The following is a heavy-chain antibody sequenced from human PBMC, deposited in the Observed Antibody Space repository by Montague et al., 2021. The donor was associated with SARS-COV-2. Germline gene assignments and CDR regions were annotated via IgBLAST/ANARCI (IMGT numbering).Heavy chain of an antibody. CDR1: GDSVSSNSAA. D-gene: IGHD3-10*01. CDR2: TYYRSKRYN. J-gene: IGHJ6*02. Sequence: CAISGDSVSSNSAAWNWIRQSPSRGLEWLGRTYYRSKRYNDYAVSVKGRITINPDTSKNQFSLQLNSVTPEDTAVYYCARGIWFGELLTGYYYYGMDVRGQGTTVTVSS. V-gene: IGHV6-1*01. CDR3: ARGIWFGELLTGYYYYGMDV.